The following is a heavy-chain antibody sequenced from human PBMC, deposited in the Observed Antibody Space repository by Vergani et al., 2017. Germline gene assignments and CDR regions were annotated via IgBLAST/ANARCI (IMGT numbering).Heavy chain of an antibody. V-gene: IGHV5-51*01. CDR1: GYSFTSYW. D-gene: IGHD3-22*01. CDR3: ARCGDSSGYYPNTFDY. Sequence: ELQLVQSGAEVKKPGESLKISCKGSGYSFTSYWIGWVRQMPGKGLEWMGIIYPGDSDTRYSPSSQGQVTISADKSISTAYLQWSSLKASYTAMYDCARCGDSSGYYPNTFDYWGQGTLVTVSS. J-gene: IGHJ4*02. CDR2: IYPGDSDT.